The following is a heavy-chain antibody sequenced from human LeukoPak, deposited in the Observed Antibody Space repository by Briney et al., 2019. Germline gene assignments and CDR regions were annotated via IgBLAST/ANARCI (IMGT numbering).Heavy chain of an antibody. CDR2: IYPNSGAT. J-gene: IGHJ4*02. CDR1: GYTFTGYH. CDR3: GTLLSNGPFDY. V-gene: IGHV1-2*02. Sequence: ASVKVSCKASGYTFTGYHMHWVRQAPGQGFEWMGWIYPNSGATKYAQKFQGRVTMTRDTSISTAYMELSRLRSDDTAVYYCGTLLSNGPFDYWGQGSLVTVSS.